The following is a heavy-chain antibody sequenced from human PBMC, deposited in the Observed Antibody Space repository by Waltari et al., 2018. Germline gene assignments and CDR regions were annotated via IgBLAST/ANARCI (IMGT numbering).Heavy chain of an antibody. J-gene: IGHJ6*02. CDR2: ISTDASDT. D-gene: IGHD1-1*01. Sequence: EEQLVESGGGLVQPGDSLRLSCAASGFTFSSFWMNWGRPAPGKGPLWVSRISTDASDTTYADSVKGRFTISRDNARNTLYLQMNRLRAEDTAVYFCARVSRRTYRSPVPGRHYYYGMDVWGQGTTVTVSS. CDR1: GFTFSSFW. V-gene: IGHV3-74*03. CDR3: ARVSRRTYRSPVPGRHYYYGMDV.